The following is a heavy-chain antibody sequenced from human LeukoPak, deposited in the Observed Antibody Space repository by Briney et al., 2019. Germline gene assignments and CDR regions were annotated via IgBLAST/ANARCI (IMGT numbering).Heavy chain of an antibody. CDR1: GGSISSYY. Sequence: SETLSLTCTVSGGSISSYYWSWIRQPAGKGLEWIGRIYTSGSTNYNPSLKSRVTMSVDTSKNQFSLKLSSVTAADTAVYYCARERRRWLQFDLYYFDYWGQGTLVTVSS. J-gene: IGHJ4*02. CDR2: IYTSGST. V-gene: IGHV4-4*07. D-gene: IGHD5-24*01. CDR3: ARERRRWLQFDLYYFDY.